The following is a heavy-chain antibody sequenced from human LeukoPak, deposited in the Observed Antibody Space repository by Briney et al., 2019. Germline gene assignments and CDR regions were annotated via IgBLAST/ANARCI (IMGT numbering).Heavy chain of an antibody. CDR2: IHPDGSIT. CDR1: RFTISKYW. J-gene: IGHJ3*02. D-gene: IGHD3-22*01. Sequence: GGSLRLSCVGSRFTISKYWMHWVRQAPGTGLVWVSRIHPDGSITTYADSVKGRFTISRDIAENTLYLQMNSLRAEDTAVYYCARTAYYYDSSGYDDAFDIWGQGTMDTVSS. V-gene: IGHV3-74*03. CDR3: ARTAYYYDSSGYDDAFDI.